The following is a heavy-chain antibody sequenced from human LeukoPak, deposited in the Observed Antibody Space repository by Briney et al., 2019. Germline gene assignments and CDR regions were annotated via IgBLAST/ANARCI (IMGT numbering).Heavy chain of an antibody. Sequence: GGSLRLSCAASGFTFDDYAMHWVRQAPGKGLEWVSGISWNSGSIGYADSVKGRFTISRDNAKNSLYLQMNSLRAEDTAVYYCASAEEWELVYWGQGTLVTVSS. J-gene: IGHJ4*02. V-gene: IGHV3-9*01. CDR2: ISWNSGSI. CDR3: ASAEEWELVY. D-gene: IGHD1-26*01. CDR1: GFTFDDYA.